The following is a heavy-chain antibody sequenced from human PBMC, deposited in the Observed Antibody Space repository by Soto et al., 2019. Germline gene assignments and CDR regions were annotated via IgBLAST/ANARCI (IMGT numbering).Heavy chain of an antibody. Sequence: QVQLQQWGAGLLKPSETLSLTCAVYGGSFSGYYWSWIRQPPGKGLEWIGEINHSGSTNYNPSLTSRVTISVDTSKNQFSLKLSSVTAADTAVYYCARGVAARRFDPWGQGTLVTVSS. J-gene: IGHJ5*02. CDR1: GGSFSGYY. V-gene: IGHV4-34*01. CDR3: ARGVAARRFDP. D-gene: IGHD6-6*01. CDR2: INHSGST.